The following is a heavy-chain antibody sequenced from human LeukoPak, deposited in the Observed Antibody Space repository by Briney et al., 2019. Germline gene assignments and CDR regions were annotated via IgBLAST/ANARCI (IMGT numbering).Heavy chain of an antibody. Sequence: GGSLRLSCAASGFTFSSYAMSWVRQAPGKGLEWVAVISYDGSNKYYADSVKGRFTISRDNSKNTLYLQMNSLRAEDTAVYYCARVFTVVATMSPFDYWGQGTLVTVSS. CDR3: ARVFTVVATMSPFDY. V-gene: IGHV3-30-3*01. CDR2: ISYDGSNK. J-gene: IGHJ4*02. CDR1: GFTFSSYA. D-gene: IGHD5-12*01.